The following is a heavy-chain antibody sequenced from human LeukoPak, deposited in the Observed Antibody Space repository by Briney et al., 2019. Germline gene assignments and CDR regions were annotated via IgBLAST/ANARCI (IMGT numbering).Heavy chain of an antibody. CDR2: ISSSGSTI. V-gene: IGHV3-11*01. J-gene: IGHJ4*02. CDR3: AREGFVVPAAITSDDYSAEYYFDY. CDR1: GFTFSDYY. D-gene: IGHD2-2*01. Sequence: GGSLRLSCAASGFTFSDYYMSWIRQAPGKGLEWVSYISSSGSTIYYADSVKGRFTISRDNAKNSLYLQMNSLRAEDTAVYYCAREGFVVPAAITSDDYSAEYYFDYWGQGTLVTVSS.